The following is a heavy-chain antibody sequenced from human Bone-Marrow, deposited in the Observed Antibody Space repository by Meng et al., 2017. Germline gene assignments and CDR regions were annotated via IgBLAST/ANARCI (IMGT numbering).Heavy chain of an antibody. J-gene: IGHJ4*02. V-gene: IGHV3-74*01. D-gene: IGHD3-10*01. CDR2: INSDGSST. CDR3: ARDEEFGELDY. CDR1: GFTFSNAW. Sequence: EGELGEVGGGWGKPGGSLRLPCAASGFTFSNAWMSWVRQAPGKGLEWVSRINSDGSSTSYADFVKGRFTISRDNAKNSLYLQMNSLRAEDTALYYCARDEEFGELDYWGQGTLVTVSS.